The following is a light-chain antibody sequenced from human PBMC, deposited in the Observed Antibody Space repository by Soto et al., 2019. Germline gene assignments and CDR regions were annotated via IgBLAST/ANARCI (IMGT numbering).Light chain of an antibody. J-gene: IGLJ2*01. CDR3: RSYTSSSTVV. CDR2: DVS. V-gene: IGLV2-14*01. CDR1: SSDVGGYNY. Sequence: QSALTQPASVSGSPGQSITISCTGTSSDVGGYNYVSWYQQHPGKAPKLMIYDVSNRPSGVSNRFSGSKSGNTASLTISGLQAEYEADDYCRSYTSSSTVVFGGGTKLSVL.